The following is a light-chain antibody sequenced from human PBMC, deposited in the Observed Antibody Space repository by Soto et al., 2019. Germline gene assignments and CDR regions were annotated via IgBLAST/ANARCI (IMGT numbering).Light chain of an antibody. CDR3: RSYTSSSTSLV. CDR2: DVS. V-gene: IGLV2-14*01. CDR1: SSDVGGYNY. Sequence: QSALTQPASVSGSPGQSITISCTGTSSDVGGYNYVSWYQQHPGKAPKLMIYDVSNRPSGVSNRFSGSKSGNTAALTISGLQAEDEADYYRRSYTSSSTSLVFGTGTKLTVL. J-gene: IGLJ1*01.